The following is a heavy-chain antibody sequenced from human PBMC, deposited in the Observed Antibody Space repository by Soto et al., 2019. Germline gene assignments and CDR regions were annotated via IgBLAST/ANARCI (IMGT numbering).Heavy chain of an antibody. CDR3: ARAPGDYDSSGYYRVDYGMDV. V-gene: IGHV4-39*01. CDR1: GGSISSSSYY. J-gene: IGHJ6*02. D-gene: IGHD3-22*01. Sequence: LSLTCTVSGGSISSSSYYWGWIRQPPGKGLEWIGSIYYSGRTYYNPSLKSRVTISVDTSKIQFSLKLSSVTVADTAVYYCARAPGDYDSSGYYRVDYGMDVWGQGTTVTVSS. CDR2: IYYSGRT.